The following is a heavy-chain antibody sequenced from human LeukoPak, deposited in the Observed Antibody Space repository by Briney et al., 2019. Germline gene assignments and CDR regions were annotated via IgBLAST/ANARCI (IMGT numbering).Heavy chain of an antibody. CDR3: ARAPSYSDRSGYYYFDS. Sequence: ASVKVSCKASGYTFNDYFLHWVRQAPGQGLEWMGWINPNSGGTNSAQKFQGRVTMTRDTSVSTAYIELSRLSSDDTAMYYCARAPSYSDRSGYYYFDSWGQGTLVTVSS. V-gene: IGHV1-2*02. J-gene: IGHJ4*02. D-gene: IGHD3-22*01. CDR2: INPNSGGT. CDR1: GYTFNDYF.